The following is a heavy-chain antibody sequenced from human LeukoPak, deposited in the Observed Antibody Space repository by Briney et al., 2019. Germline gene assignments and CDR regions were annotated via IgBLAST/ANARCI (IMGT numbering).Heavy chain of an antibody. CDR3: ATDVIAAAGTADF. CDR2: IKQDGSEK. Sequence: PGRSLRLSCAASGFTFSSYWMTWVRQAPGKGLEWVANIKQDGSEKYYVDSVKGRFTISRDNAKNSLYLQMNSLRAEDTAVYYCATDVIAAAGTADFWGQGTLVTVSS. V-gene: IGHV3-7*03. J-gene: IGHJ4*02. CDR1: GFTFSSYW. D-gene: IGHD6-13*01.